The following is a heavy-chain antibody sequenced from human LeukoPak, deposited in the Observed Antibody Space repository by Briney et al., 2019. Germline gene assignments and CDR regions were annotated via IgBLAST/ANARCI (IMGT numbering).Heavy chain of an antibody. CDR1: GYTFTSYA. Sequence: ASVKVSCKASGYTFTSYAMNWVRQAPGQGLEWMGWINTYTGSPTYAQGFTGRFVFSLDTSVSTAYLQISSLKDEDTAVYYCARGGLGSSGYYFFDYWGQGTLVTVSS. D-gene: IGHD3-22*01. CDR3: ARGGLGSSGYYFFDY. V-gene: IGHV7-4-1*02. J-gene: IGHJ4*02. CDR2: INTYTGSP.